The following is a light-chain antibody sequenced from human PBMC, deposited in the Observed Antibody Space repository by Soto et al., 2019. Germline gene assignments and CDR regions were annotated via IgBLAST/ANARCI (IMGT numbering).Light chain of an antibody. CDR2: EVS. CDR3: SSYTSSSTLDV. Sequence: QSVLIQPPSVSGSPGQSVTISCTGTSSDVGSYDYVSWYQQHPGTVPKLMIYEVSNRPSGVSNRFSGSKSGNTASLTISGLQAEDEADYYCSSYTSSSTLDVFGTGTKVTVL. CDR1: SSDVGSYDY. V-gene: IGLV2-14*01. J-gene: IGLJ1*01.